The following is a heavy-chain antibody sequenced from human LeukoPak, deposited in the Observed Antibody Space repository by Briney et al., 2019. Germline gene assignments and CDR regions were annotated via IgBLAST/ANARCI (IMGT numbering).Heavy chain of an antibody. CDR3: VREMDGEYASGTLFDL. V-gene: IGHV3-11*01. CDR1: GLNLDAYA. D-gene: IGHD3-10*01. Sequence: NPGGSLRLSCAASGLNLDAYAMHWVRQAPGKGLEWVAYISSGGDSILYADSVRGRFAISRDNAKNSLYLQINSLRVEDTAVYYCVREMDGEYASGTLFDLWGQGTLVTVSS. J-gene: IGHJ4*02. CDR2: ISSGGDSI.